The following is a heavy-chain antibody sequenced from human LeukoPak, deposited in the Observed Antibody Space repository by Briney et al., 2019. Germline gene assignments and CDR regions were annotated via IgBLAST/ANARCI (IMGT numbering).Heavy chain of an antibody. V-gene: IGHV4-59*01. D-gene: IGHD3-22*01. CDR2: IYYSGST. CDR1: GGSISSYY. Sequence: SETLSLTCTVSGGSISSYYWSWIRQPPGKGLEWIGYIYYSGSTNYNPSLKSRVTISVDTSKNQFSLELSSVTAADTAVYYCARDYYDSSGYYPYDAFDIWGQGTMVTVSS. J-gene: IGHJ3*02. CDR3: ARDYYDSSGYYPYDAFDI.